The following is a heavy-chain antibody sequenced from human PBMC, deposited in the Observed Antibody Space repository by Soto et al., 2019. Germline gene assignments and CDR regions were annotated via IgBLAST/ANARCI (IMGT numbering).Heavy chain of an antibody. CDR3: AREVVVFGVIIPTPMDV. V-gene: IGHV3-48*03. Sequence: GGSLRLSCAASGFTFSGYEMNWVRQAPGKGLEWVSYISGSSSTIYDADSVKGRFTISRDNAKDSLYLQMNSLRAEDTAVYYCAREVVVFGVIIPTPMDVWGQGTTVTVSS. CDR2: ISGSSSTI. CDR1: GFTFSGYE. D-gene: IGHD3-22*01. J-gene: IGHJ6*02.